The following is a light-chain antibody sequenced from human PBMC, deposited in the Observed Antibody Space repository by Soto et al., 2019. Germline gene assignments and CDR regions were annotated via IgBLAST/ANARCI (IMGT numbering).Light chain of an antibody. V-gene: IGKV3-11*01. Sequence: EVVLTQSPATLSVSPGERATLSCRASQSVGSNYLAWYQQKPGQAPRLLICDASNRATGIPARFSGSGSGTDFTLTISSLEPEDFAVYYCQQRSNWSITFGQGTRLEIK. CDR1: QSVGSNY. CDR3: QQRSNWSIT. CDR2: DAS. J-gene: IGKJ5*01.